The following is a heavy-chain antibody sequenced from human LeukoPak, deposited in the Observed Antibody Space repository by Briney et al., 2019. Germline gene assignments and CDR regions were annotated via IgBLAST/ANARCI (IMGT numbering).Heavy chain of an antibody. CDR3: ARGRGSGSRWGGAFDI. CDR1: KFTFSNYY. CDR2: ISSSSSTYT. J-gene: IGHJ3*02. D-gene: IGHD3-10*01. Sequence: GGSLRLSCAASKFTFSNYYMSWIRQAPGKGLEWVSYISSSSSTYTDYADSVKGRFTISRDNAKNSLYLQMNSLRAEDTAVYYCARGRGSGSRWGGAFDIWGQGTVVTVSS. V-gene: IGHV3-11*05.